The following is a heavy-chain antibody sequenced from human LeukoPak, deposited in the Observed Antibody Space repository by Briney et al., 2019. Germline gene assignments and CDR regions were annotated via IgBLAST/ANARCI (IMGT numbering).Heavy chain of an antibody. CDR2: INPNSGGT. CDR3: ARAIHEDYYDSSGSPYFDY. CDR1: GYTFTSYD. D-gene: IGHD3-22*01. J-gene: IGHJ4*02. Sequence: ASVKVSCKASGYTFTSYDINWVRQATGQGLEWMGWINPNSGGTNYAQKFQGRVTMTRDTSISTAYMELSRLRSDDTAVYYCARAIHEDYYDSSGSPYFDYWGQGTLVTVSS. V-gene: IGHV1-2*02.